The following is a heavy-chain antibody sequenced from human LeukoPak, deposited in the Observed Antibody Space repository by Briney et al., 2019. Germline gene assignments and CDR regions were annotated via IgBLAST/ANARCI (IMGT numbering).Heavy chain of an antibody. CDR1: GGSISTYY. Sequence: SETLSLTCTISGGSISTYYWSWIRQPAGKGLEWIGRIYTSGSTNYNPSLKSRVTMSVDTSKNQFSLKLTSVTAADTAVYYCARVSGGYSYGYGDYWGQGTLVTVSS. V-gene: IGHV4-4*07. D-gene: IGHD5-18*01. CDR2: IYTSGST. J-gene: IGHJ4*02. CDR3: ARVSGGYSYGYGDY.